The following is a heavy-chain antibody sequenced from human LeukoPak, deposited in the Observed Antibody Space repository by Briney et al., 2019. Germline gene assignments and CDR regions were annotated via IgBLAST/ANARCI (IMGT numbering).Heavy chain of an antibody. CDR3: ARGGGSWDY. CDR2: INPNSGTT. Sequence: ASVKVSCKASGYNFTGYYLHWVRQAPGQGLERMGWINPNSGTTDYAQKFQGRVTLTRDTSSTTAYMEMTGLTSDDMAVYYCARGGGSWDYWGQGTLVTVSS. CDR1: GYNFTGYY. V-gene: IGHV1-2*02. D-gene: IGHD1-26*01. J-gene: IGHJ4*02.